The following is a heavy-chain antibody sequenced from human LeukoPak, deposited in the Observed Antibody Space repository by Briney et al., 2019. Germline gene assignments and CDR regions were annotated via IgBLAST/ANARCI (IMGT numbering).Heavy chain of an antibody. CDR3: AKESGQLDD. D-gene: IGHD3-3*01. Sequence: PGGSLRLSCAASGFTFTSYAMSWVRQAPGKGLEWVSVISGGGSSTYYADSVKGRFTISRDNSKNTLYLQMNSLRGEDTAVYYCAKESGQLDDWGKGTTVTVSS. J-gene: IGHJ6*04. CDR1: GFTFTSYA. V-gene: IGHV3-23*01. CDR2: ISGGGSST.